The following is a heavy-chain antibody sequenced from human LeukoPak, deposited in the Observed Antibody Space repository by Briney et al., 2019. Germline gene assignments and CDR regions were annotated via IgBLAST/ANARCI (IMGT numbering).Heavy chain of an antibody. V-gene: IGHV4-39*07. D-gene: IGHD6-19*01. CDR2: IYYSGST. CDR3: ARGVAVAGTGYYFDY. CDR1: GGSISSSSYY. J-gene: IGHJ4*02. Sequence: PSETLSLTCTVSGGSISSSSYYWGWIRQPPGKGLEWIGSIYYSGSTYYNPSLKSRVTISVETSKNQFSLKLSSVTAADTAVYYCARGVAVAGTGYYFDYWGQGTLVTVSS.